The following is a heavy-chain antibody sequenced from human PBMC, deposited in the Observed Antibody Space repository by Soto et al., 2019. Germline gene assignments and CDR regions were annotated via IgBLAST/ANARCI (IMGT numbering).Heavy chain of an antibody. CDR1: GFTFSNAW. CDR3: TTDFPAAGFPSYYFDY. CDR2: IKSKTDGGTT. Sequence: GGSLRLSCAASGFTFSNAWMSWVRQAPGKGLEWVGRIKSKTDGGTTDYAAPVKGRFTISRDDSKNTLYLQMNSLKTEDTAVYYCTTDFPAAGFPSYYFDYWGQGTLVTVSS. J-gene: IGHJ4*02. V-gene: IGHV3-15*01. D-gene: IGHD6-13*01.